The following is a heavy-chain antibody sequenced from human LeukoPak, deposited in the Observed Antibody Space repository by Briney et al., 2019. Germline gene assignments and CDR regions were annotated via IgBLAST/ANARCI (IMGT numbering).Heavy chain of an antibody. CDR2: INPNSGDT. J-gene: IGHJ4*02. CDR1: GYTFTGYY. D-gene: IGHD2-2*01. CDR3: AREEGFCRSTSCSASFDY. Sequence: GASVKVSCKASGYTFTGYYMHWVRQAPGQGLEWMGWINPNSGDTIYAQKFQGRVTMTRDTSISTAYMELSRLRSDDTAVYYCAREEGFCRSTSCSASFDYWGQGTLVTVSS. V-gene: IGHV1-2*02.